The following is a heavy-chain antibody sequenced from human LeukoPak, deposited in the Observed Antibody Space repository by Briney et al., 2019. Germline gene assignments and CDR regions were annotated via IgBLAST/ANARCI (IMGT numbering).Heavy chain of an antibody. V-gene: IGHV3-23*01. J-gene: IGHJ4*02. Sequence: HPGGSLRLSCAASGFTLSSYAMSWVRQAPGKGLEWVSLISGNTGSTYYADSVKGRFTISRDNAKNSLYLQMNSLRAEDTAVYYCARDPYYYDSSGYYDYWGQGTLVTVSS. CDR1: GFTLSSYA. D-gene: IGHD3-22*01. CDR2: ISGNTGST. CDR3: ARDPYYYDSSGYYDY.